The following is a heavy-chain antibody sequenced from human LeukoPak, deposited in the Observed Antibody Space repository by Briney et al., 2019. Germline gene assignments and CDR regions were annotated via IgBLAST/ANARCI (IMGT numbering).Heavy chain of an antibody. Sequence: GGSLRLSCAASGFTFSDYYMSWIRQAPGKGLEWVSYTSSSGSTIYYADSVKGRFTISRDNAKNSLYLQMNSLRAEDTAVYYCARDHLSSGSSPDYYYYYYMDVWGKGTTVTISS. CDR3: ARDHLSSGSSPDYYYYYYMDV. V-gene: IGHV3-11*04. J-gene: IGHJ6*03. CDR2: TSSSGSTI. D-gene: IGHD6-19*01. CDR1: GFTFSDYY.